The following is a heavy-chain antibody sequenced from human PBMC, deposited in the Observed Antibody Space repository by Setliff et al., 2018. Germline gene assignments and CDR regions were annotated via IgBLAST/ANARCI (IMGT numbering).Heavy chain of an antibody. Sequence: PSETLSLTCTVSPGSISRHYWSWFRQAPGKGLEWIGYRHDNGERDYNPSLGSRVTISVDTSKNQFSLNLTSVTAADTAVYYCVRMSGFLYMDVWGKGTTVTVSS. D-gene: IGHD3-3*01. J-gene: IGHJ6*03. V-gene: IGHV4-59*08. CDR3: VRMSGFLYMDV. CDR1: PGSISRHY. CDR2: RHDNGER.